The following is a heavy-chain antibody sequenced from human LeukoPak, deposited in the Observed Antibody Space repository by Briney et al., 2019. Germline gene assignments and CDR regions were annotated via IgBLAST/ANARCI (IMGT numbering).Heavy chain of an antibody. D-gene: IGHD6-13*01. CDR2: IFHSGST. CDR3: ARGENPLNTHIAIIDY. CDR1: GYSISSGYY. J-gene: IGHJ4*02. Sequence: SETLSLTCTVSGYSISSGYYWGWVRQPPGKGLEWIGSIFHSGSTYDNLSLKSRVTISVNTSKNQFSLKLSSVTAADTAVYYCARGENPLNTHIAIIDYWGQGTLVTVSS. V-gene: IGHV4-38-2*02.